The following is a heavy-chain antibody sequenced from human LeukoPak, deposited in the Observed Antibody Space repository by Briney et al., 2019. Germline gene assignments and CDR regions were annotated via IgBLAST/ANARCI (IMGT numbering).Heavy chain of an antibody. D-gene: IGHD2/OR15-2a*01. CDR1: GFTFSSYA. Sequence: PGGSLRLSCAASGFTFSSYAMSWVRQAPGKGLEWVSAISGSGGSTYYADSVKGRFTISRDNSKNTLYLQMNSLRAEDTAVYYCARDFYRRGYFDYWGQGTLVTVSS. V-gene: IGHV3-23*01. CDR2: ISGSGGST. J-gene: IGHJ4*02. CDR3: ARDFYRRGYFDY.